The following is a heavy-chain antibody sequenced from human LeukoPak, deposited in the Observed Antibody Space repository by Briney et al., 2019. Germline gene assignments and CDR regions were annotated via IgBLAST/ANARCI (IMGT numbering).Heavy chain of an antibody. D-gene: IGHD6-19*01. J-gene: IGHJ4*02. CDR2: IIPIFGTA. Sequence: VASVKVSCKASGGTFSSYAISWVRQAPGQGLEWMGGIIPIFGTANYAQKFQGRVTITADESTSTAYMELSSLRSEDTAVYYCAKAGGGWYFFDHWGLGTLVTVSS. CDR3: AKAGGGWYFFDH. CDR1: GGTFSSYA. V-gene: IGHV1-69*13.